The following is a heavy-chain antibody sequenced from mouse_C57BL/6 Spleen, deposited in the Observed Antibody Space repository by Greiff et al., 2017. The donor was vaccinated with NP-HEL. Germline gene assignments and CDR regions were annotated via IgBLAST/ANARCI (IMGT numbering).Heavy chain of an antibody. Sequence: QVQLQQPGAELVMPGASVKLSCKASGYTFTSYWMHWVKQRPGQGLEWIGEIDPSDSYTNYNQKFKGKSTLTVDKSSSTAYMQLRGLTSEDSAVYYCARLYGSSHYAMDYWGQGTSVTVSS. D-gene: IGHD1-1*01. CDR1: GYTFTSYW. J-gene: IGHJ4*01. CDR2: IDPSDSYT. V-gene: IGHV1-69*01. CDR3: ARLYGSSHYAMDY.